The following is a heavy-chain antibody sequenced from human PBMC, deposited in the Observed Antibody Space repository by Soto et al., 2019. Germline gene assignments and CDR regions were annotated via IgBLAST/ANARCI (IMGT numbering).Heavy chain of an antibody. CDR2: ISGSGGST. CDR3: AKAGYSGSHYAWYFDL. Sequence: EVQLLESGGGLVQPGGSLRLSCAASGFTFSSYAMSWVRQAPGKGLEWVSAISGSGGSTYYADSVKGRFTISRDNSKNTLYLQMNSLRAEDTAVYYCAKAGYSGSHYAWYFDLWGRGTLVTVSS. D-gene: IGHD1-26*01. V-gene: IGHV3-23*01. J-gene: IGHJ2*01. CDR1: GFTFSSYA.